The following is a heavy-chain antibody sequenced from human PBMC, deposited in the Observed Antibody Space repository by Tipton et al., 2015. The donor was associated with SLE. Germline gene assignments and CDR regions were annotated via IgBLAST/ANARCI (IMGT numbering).Heavy chain of an antibody. V-gene: IGHV3-53*01. CDR2: SYIGGGGT. Sequence: GSLRLSCAASAFSVSAYHMTWVRQAPGKGLEWVAVSYIGGGGTAYADSVKGRFTISRDSSENTLYLQMNSLRVEDTAVYFCAGDDYASGITWGQGTLVTVSS. J-gene: IGHJ5*02. D-gene: IGHD3-10*01. CDR3: AGDDYASGIT. CDR1: AFSVSAYH.